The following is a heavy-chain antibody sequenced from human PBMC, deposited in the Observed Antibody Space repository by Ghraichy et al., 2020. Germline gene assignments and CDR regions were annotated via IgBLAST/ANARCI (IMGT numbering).Heavy chain of an antibody. CDR3: ARVPTYYYGSGSYYWGYFDY. Sequence: SETLSLTCAVSGYSISSGYYWGWIRQPPGKGLEWIGSIYHSGNTYYNPSLKSRVTISVDTSKNQFSLKLSSVTAADTAVYYCARVPTYYYGSGSYYWGYFDYWGQGTLVTVSS. V-gene: IGHV4-38-2*01. J-gene: IGHJ4*02. CDR2: IYHSGNT. D-gene: IGHD3-10*01. CDR1: GYSISSGYY.